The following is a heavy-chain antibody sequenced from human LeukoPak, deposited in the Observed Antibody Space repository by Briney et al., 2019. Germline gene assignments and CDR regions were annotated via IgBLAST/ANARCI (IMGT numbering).Heavy chain of an antibody. J-gene: IGHJ4*02. Sequence: ASVKVSCKASGYTFTSYAISWVRQAPGQGLEWMGWISAYNGNTHYAQKFQGRVTVTRDTSISTAYMELSSLRSDDTAVYYRARVGRESSTGWLDYWGQGTLVTVSS. CDR1: GYTFTSYA. CDR3: ARVGRESSTGWLDY. V-gene: IGHV1-18*01. D-gene: IGHD6-19*01. CDR2: ISAYNGNT.